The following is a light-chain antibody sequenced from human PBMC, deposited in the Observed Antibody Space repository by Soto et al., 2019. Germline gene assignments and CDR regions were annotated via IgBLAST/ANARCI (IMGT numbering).Light chain of an antibody. J-gene: IGLJ2*01. CDR1: SSNIGSNY. CDR2: RSS. Sequence: QSVLTQPPSASGTPGQRVTISCSGSSSNIGSNYVYWYQQLPGTSPRLRIYRSSQRPSGVPNRFSGSKSGTSASLAIRGLQSVDEADYYCAAEDDNLSGVVLGGGTKLTVL. V-gene: IGLV1-47*01. CDR3: AAEDDNLSGVV.